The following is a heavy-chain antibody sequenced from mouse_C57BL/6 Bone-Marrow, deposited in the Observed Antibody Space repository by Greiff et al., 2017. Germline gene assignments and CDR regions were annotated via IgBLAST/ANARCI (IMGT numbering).Heavy chain of an antibody. J-gene: IGHJ1*03. CDR2: ISSGGSYT. CDR3: ARRGTSWYFDV. V-gene: IGHV5-6*01. CDR1: GFTFSSYG. Sequence: EVHLVESGGDLVKPGGSLKLSCAASGFTFSSYGMSWVRQTPDKRLEWVATISSGGSYTYYPDSVKGRFTISRDNAKNILYLQMSSLKSEDTAMYYCARRGTSWYFDVWGTGTTVTVAS. D-gene: IGHD3-3*01.